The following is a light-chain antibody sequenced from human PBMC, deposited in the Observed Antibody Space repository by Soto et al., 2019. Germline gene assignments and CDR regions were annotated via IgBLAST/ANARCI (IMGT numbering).Light chain of an antibody. J-gene: IGLJ3*02. CDR2: EVS. CDR3: CSYAGSRTGV. CDR1: SSDGGSYDL. V-gene: IGLV2-23*02. Sequence: QSALTQPASVSGSLGQSITISCTGTSSDGGSYDLVSWYQQHPGKGPQLMIYEVSKWPSGVSNRFSGSKSGKTASLTIFGLQAEDEADYYCCSYAGSRTGVFGGGTKLTVL.